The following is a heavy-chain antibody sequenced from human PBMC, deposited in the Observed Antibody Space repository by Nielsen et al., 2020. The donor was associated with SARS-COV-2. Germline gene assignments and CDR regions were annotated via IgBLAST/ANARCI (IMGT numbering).Heavy chain of an antibody. J-gene: IGHJ4*02. CDR2: INPNTADT. Sequence: ASVKVSCKASGYIFTAYYIHWVRQAPGQGLEWMGRINPNTADTDYAQKFQGRVTMTRDTSISTVYMELRSLRSDDTAVYYCARNIAAAIDYWGQGTLVTVSS. D-gene: IGHD6-13*01. CDR3: ARNIAAAIDY. CDR1: GYIFTAYY. V-gene: IGHV1-2*06.